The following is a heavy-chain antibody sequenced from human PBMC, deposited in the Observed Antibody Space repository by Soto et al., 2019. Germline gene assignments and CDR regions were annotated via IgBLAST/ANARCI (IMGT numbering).Heavy chain of an antibody. CDR1: GGTFSSYT. CDR2: IIPIRGIA. J-gene: IGHJ4*02. V-gene: IGHV1-69*02. D-gene: IGHD6-13*01. Sequence: QVQLVQSGAEVKKPGSSVKVSCKASGGTFSSYTISWVRQAPGQGLEWMGRIIPIRGIANYAQNFQGRLTITADKSTSTGYMELSSLRSEDTAVYYCARMAAAGMFDYWGKGTLVTVSS. CDR3: ARMAAAGMFDY.